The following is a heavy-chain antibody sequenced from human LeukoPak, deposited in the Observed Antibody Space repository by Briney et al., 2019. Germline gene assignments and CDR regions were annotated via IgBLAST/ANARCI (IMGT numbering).Heavy chain of an antibody. CDR3: ARGLDHYDLWSGYPLSRLDY. CDR2: TYYRSKWYN. J-gene: IGHJ4*02. V-gene: IGHV6-1*01. Sequence: SQTLSLTCAISGDSVSSNSAAWNWIRQSPSRGLEWLGRTYYRSKWYNDYAVSVKSRITINPDTSKNQFSLQLNSVTPEDTAVYYCARGLDHYDLWSGYPLSRLDYWGQGTLVTVSS. CDR1: GDSVSSNSAA. D-gene: IGHD3-3*01.